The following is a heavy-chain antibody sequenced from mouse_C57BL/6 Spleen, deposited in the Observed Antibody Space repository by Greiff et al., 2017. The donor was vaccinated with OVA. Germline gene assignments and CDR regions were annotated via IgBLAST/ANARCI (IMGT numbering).Heavy chain of an antibody. Sequence: VQLKESGAELVRPGASVKLSCKASGFTFTDYYINWVKQRPGQGLEWIARIYPGSGNTYYNEKFKGKATLTAEKSSSTAYMQLSSLTSEDSAVYFCARKGPGAMDYWGQVTSVTVSS. CDR1: GFTFTDYY. D-gene: IGHD3-3*01. J-gene: IGHJ4*01. CDR2: IYPGSGNT. V-gene: IGHV1-76*01. CDR3: ARKGPGAMDY.